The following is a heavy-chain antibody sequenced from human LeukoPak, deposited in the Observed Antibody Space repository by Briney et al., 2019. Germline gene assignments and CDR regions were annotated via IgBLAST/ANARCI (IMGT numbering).Heavy chain of an antibody. V-gene: IGHV3-7*01. CDR3: ARVGTPMVTIVAPYYMDV. CDR2: INEDENEK. Sequence: QPGGSLRLSCAASGFIFSTYCLMWVRQAPGKGLEWVATINEDENEKFYVDSVRGRFTISRDNAKNSLYLQMNSLRAEDTAVYYCARVGTPMVTIVAPYYMDVWGKGTTVTVS. CDR1: GFIFSTYC. J-gene: IGHJ6*03. D-gene: IGHD5-18*01.